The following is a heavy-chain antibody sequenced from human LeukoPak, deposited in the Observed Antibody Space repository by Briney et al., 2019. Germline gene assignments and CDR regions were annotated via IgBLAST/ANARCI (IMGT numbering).Heavy chain of an antibody. CDR2: ISWNSGSI. CDR3: AKDDRGYSYGSVDY. J-gene: IGHJ4*02. D-gene: IGHD5-18*01. V-gene: IGHV3-9*01. CDR1: GFTFDDYA. Sequence: GRSLRLSCAASGFTFDDYAMHWVRQAPGKGLEGVSGISWNSGSIGYADSVKGRFTISRVNAKNSLYLQMNSLRAEDTALYYCAKDDRGYSYGSVDYWGQGTLVTVSS.